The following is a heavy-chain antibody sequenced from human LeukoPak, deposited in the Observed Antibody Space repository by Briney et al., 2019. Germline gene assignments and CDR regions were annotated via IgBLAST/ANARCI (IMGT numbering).Heavy chain of an antibody. V-gene: IGHV3-21*01. J-gene: IGHJ6*03. CDR2: ITTSSSYM. D-gene: IGHD6-19*01. Sequence: GGSLRLFRAASGFTFSAYNLNWVRRTPGKGPGWVSSITTSSSYMFYADSVRGRFPISRDNAENSLYLQMNSLRDEDTAVYYCARDPYSGGYGAYYYYYMDVWGKGTTVIVSS. CDR1: GFTFSAYN. CDR3: ARDPYSGGYGAYYYYYMDV.